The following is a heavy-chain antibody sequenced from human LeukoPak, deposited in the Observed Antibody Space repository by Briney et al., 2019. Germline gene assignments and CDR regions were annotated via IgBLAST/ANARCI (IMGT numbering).Heavy chain of an antibody. Sequence: GGSLRLSCAASGFTFSSYGMSWVRQAPGKGLDWVSGINGRGGSTYYADSVKGRFTISRDNSKNSLYLQMNSLRAEDTAVYYCATDKYYSYGFDYWGQGTLVTVSS. CDR2: INGRGGST. J-gene: IGHJ4*02. CDR1: GFTFSSYG. D-gene: IGHD5-18*01. V-gene: IGHV3-23*01. CDR3: ATDKYYSYGFDY.